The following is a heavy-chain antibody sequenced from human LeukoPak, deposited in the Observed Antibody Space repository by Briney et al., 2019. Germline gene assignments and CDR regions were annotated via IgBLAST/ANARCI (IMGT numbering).Heavy chain of an antibody. CDR3: VKGDWYFES. CDR1: GFNFGDSR. J-gene: IGHJ4*02. V-gene: IGHV3-7*04. Sequence: PGGSLRLSCAASGFNFGDSRMTWVRQAPGKGLQWVANVNQDGTEKHFLDSVEGRFTISRDNAKKSFYLQMSSLRPEDTALYFCVKGDWYFESWGQGTLVTVSS. CDR2: VNQDGTEK. D-gene: IGHD2-21*01.